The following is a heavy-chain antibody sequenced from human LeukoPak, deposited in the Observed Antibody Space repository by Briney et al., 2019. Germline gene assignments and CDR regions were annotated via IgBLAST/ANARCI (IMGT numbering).Heavy chain of an antibody. D-gene: IGHD3-10*01. V-gene: IGHV1-18*01. CDR1: GYTFASYG. CDR3: ARVDQWYGSGSYYFDY. Sequence: ASVKVSCKASGYTFASYGISWVRQAPGQGLEWMGWISAYNGNTNCAQKLQGRVTMTTDTSTSTAYMELRSLRSDDTAVYYSARVDQWYGSGSYYFDYWGQGTLVTVSS. CDR2: ISAYNGNT. J-gene: IGHJ4*02.